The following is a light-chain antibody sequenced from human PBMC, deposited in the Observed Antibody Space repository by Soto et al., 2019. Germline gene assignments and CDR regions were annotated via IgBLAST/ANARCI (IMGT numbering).Light chain of an antibody. V-gene: IGKV3-11*01. CDR1: HIVSTY. CDR3: QLSPRSRWT. J-gene: IGKJ1*01. Sequence: ERLWTGSGATVAFCAGRSATHSRRSSHIVSTYLAWYQQKTGQAPRLLIYGAYTRATGITDRFSGSRSGTDFPLTTTSLAPQHFPASYRQLSPRSRWTLAPGTKVDIK. CDR2: GAY.